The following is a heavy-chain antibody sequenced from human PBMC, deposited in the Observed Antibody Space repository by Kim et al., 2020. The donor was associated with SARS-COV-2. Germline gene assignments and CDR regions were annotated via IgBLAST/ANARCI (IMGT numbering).Heavy chain of an antibody. D-gene: IGHD6-13*01. Sequence: KPSLKSRVTISVDTSKNQFSLKLSSVTAADTAVYYCARNKQQLVLNWFDPWGQGTLVTVSS. V-gene: IGHV4-39*01. J-gene: IGHJ5*02. CDR3: ARNKQQLVLNWFDP.